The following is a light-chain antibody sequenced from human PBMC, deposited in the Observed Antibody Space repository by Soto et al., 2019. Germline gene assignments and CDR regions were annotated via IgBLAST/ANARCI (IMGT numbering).Light chain of an antibody. CDR3: AAWDDSLSAYV. Sequence: QSVLTQPPSASGTPGQRVTISCSGSSCNIGSNTVNWYQQLPGTAPKLLIYSNNQRPSGVPDRFSDSKSGTSASLAISGLRSEDEADYYCAAWDDSLSAYVFGTGTKLTVL. V-gene: IGLV1-44*01. CDR1: SCNIGSNT. J-gene: IGLJ1*01. CDR2: SNN.